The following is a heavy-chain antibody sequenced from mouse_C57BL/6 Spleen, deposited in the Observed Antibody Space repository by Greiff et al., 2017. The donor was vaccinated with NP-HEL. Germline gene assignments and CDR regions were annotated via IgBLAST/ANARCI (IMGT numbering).Heavy chain of an antibody. J-gene: IGHJ3*01. CDR2: IYPRSGNT. CDR1: GYTFTSYG. Sequence: QVQLKQSGAELARPGASVKLSCKASGYTFTSYGISWVKQRTGQGLEWIGEIYPRSGNTYYNEKFKGKATLTADKSSSTAYMELRSLTSEDSAVYFCASLPAGAAWFAYWGQGTLVTVSA. CDR3: ASLPAGAAWFAY. V-gene: IGHV1-81*01.